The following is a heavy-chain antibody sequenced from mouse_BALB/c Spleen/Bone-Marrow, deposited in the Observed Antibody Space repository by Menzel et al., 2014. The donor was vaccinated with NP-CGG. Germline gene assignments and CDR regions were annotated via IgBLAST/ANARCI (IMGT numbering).Heavy chain of an antibody. V-gene: IGHV5-6-3*01. CDR1: GFTFSSYG. D-gene: IGHD1-1*01. CDR3: ARDNYGSRFDY. CDR2: INNNDGNT. J-gene: IGHJ2*01. Sequence: EVKLVESGGGLVQPGGSLKLSCAASGFTFSSYGMSWVRRTPDKRLEWVATINNNDGNTYYPDSVKGRFIISRDNAKNTLYLQMSSLKSEDTAMYYCARDNYGSRFDYWGQGTTLTVSS.